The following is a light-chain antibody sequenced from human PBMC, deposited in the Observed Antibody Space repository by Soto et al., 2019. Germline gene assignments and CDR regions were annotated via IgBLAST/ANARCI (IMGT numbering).Light chain of an antibody. V-gene: IGKV1-39*01. Sequence: DIQMTQSPSSLSASVGDRVTITCRASQSISSYLNWYQQKPGKAPKLLIYAASSLQSGVPSRFSGSGSGTEFTLPISSLQPEDFATYYCQQSYSTPPTFGQGTKLEIK. CDR1: QSISSY. CDR3: QQSYSTPPT. J-gene: IGKJ2*01. CDR2: AAS.